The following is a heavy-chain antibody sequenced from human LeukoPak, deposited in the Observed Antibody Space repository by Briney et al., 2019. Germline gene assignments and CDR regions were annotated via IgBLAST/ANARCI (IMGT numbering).Heavy chain of an antibody. D-gene: IGHD6-19*01. Sequence: GRSLRLSCAASGFTFSSHGMHWVRQAPGKGLEWVAVIWYDGSNKYYADSVKGRFTISRDNSKNTLYQQMNSLRAEDTAVYYCARDGTGSNSGWYIHWGQGTLVTVSS. CDR3: ARDGTGSNSGWYIH. CDR1: GFTFSSHG. CDR2: IWYDGSNK. J-gene: IGHJ4*02. V-gene: IGHV3-33*01.